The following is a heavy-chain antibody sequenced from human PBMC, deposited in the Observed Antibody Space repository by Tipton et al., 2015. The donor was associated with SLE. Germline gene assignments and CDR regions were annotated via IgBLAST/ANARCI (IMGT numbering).Heavy chain of an antibody. Sequence: SLRLSCAASGFTFSNYSMSWVRQAPGKGLEWVSAITGSGDRTYYIDSVKGRFTLSRDNSKNSLYLQMNGLRAEDTAVYYCARSPVDYWNGYSAWGQGTLVAVSS. CDR1: GFTFSNYS. V-gene: IGHV3-23*01. D-gene: IGHD3-3*01. J-gene: IGHJ4*02. CDR2: ITGSGDRT. CDR3: ARSPVDYWNGYSA.